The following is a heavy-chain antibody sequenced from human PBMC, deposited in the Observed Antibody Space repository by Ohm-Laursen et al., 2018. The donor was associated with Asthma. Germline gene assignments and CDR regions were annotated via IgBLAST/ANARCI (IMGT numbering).Heavy chain of an antibody. Sequence: VKISCKASGGTFSSYAISWVRQAPGQGLEWMGGIIPIFGTANYAQKFQGRVTITADESTSTAYMELSSLRSEDTAVYYCARRYYDILTGYAYGMDVWGQGTTVTVSS. D-gene: IGHD3-9*01. CDR3: ARRYYDILTGYAYGMDV. CDR2: IIPIFGTA. CDR1: GGTFSSYA. V-gene: IGHV1-69*13. J-gene: IGHJ6*02.